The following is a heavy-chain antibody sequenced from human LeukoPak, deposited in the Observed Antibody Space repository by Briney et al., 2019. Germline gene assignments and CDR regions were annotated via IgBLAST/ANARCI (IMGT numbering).Heavy chain of an antibody. CDR1: GGSFSGYY. CDR3: AKAVAGTAVY. Sequence: SESLSLTCAVYGGSFSGYYWSWIRQPPGKGLEWIGEINHSGSTNYNPSLKSRVTISVDTFKNQFSLKLSSVTAADTAVYYCAKAVAGTAVYWGQGTLVTVSS. J-gene: IGHJ4*02. V-gene: IGHV4-34*01. D-gene: IGHD6-19*01. CDR2: INHSGST.